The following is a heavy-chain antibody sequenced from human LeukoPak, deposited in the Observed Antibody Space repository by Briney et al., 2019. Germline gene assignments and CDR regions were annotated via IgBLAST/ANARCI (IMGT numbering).Heavy chain of an antibody. CDR2: ISSSSSYI. CDR1: GFTFSSYS. J-gene: IGHJ4*02. D-gene: IGHD2-2*01. Sequence: GGSLRLSCAASGFTFSSYSMNWVHQAPGKGLEWVSSISSSSSYIYYADSVKGRFTISRDNAKNSLYLQMNSLRAEDTAVYYCARDLSTQYDYWGQGTLVTVSS. CDR3: ARDLSTQYDY. V-gene: IGHV3-21*01.